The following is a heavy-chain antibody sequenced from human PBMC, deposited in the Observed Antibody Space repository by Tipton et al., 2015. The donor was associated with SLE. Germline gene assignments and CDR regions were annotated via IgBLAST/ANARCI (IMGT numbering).Heavy chain of an antibody. D-gene: IGHD6-13*01. CDR1: GFTFSSYG. CDR2: IWYDGSNK. J-gene: IGHJ3*02. CDR3: AREQQLLEAFDI. Sequence: SLRLSCAASGFTFSSYGMHWVRQAPGKGLEWVAVIWYDGSNKYYADSVKGRFTISRDNSKNTLYLQMNSLRAEDTAVYYCAREQQLLEAFDIWGQGTMVTVSS. V-gene: IGHV3-33*08.